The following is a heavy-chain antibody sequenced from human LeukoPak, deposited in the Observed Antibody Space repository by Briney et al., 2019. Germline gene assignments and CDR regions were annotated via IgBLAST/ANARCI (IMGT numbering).Heavy chain of an antibody. CDR1: GFTFSIYW. J-gene: IGHJ4*02. D-gene: IGHD1-1*01. CDR3: ATGYGNLRSPPG. Sequence: GGSLRLSCAASGFTFSIYWMHWGRQAPGKGLVWVSRIISDGSSTAYADSVKGRFTISRDNAKNTVYLQMNRLRDESTPVFYSATGYGNLRSPPGWGQGTLATVSS. V-gene: IGHV3-74*01. CDR2: IISDGSST.